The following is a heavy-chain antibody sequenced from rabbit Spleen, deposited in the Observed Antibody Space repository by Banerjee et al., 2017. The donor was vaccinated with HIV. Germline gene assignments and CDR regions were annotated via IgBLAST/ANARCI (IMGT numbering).Heavy chain of an antibody. CDR1: GFSFSSSYY. V-gene: IGHV1S45*01. J-gene: IGHJ3*01. CDR2: IYGGSGGGT. Sequence: QEQLEESGGGLVKPGGTLTVTCKASGFSFSSSYYMCWVRQAPGKGLEWIGCIYGGSGGGTYYASWAKGRFTISKTSSTTVTLQMTSLTVADTATYFCARSNSGNYVRIRLDLWGPGTLVTVS. D-gene: IGHD1-1*01. CDR3: ARSNSGNYVRIRLDL.